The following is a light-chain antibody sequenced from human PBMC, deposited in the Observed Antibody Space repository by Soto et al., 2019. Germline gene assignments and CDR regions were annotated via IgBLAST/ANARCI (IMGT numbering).Light chain of an antibody. CDR3: HQYYTPPYH. Sequence: DIVMTQSPDSLAVSLGERATINCKSSQPLATSKKISCLACYQKKPGQPPKLLIYRASIREFGVPDRFSGSGSGADFTLTISSLQAEDVAVYYSHQYYTPPYHFGQGTKLEMK. V-gene: IGKV4-1*01. J-gene: IGKJ2*01. CDR1: QPLATSKKISC. CDR2: RAS.